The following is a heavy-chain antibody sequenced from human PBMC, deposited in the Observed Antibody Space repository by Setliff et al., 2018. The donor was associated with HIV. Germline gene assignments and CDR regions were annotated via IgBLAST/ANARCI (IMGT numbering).Heavy chain of an antibody. D-gene: IGHD2-8*02. J-gene: IGHJ4*02. CDR2: ISYSGYT. CDR3: ARLIHTGLLYFDF. V-gene: IGHV4-31*03. Sequence: PSETLSLTCTVSGGSISSGGYYWTWVRQHPGEGLEWIGYISYSGYTYYNPSVESRVTMSLDTSRDQFSLNLRSVTAADAAVYFCARLIHTGLLYFDFWGLGTLVTVSS. CDR1: GGSISSGGYY.